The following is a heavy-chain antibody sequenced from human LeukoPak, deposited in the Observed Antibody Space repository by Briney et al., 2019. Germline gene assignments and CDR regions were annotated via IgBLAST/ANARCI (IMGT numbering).Heavy chain of an antibody. D-gene: IGHD3-10*02. CDR2: IYPADSDT. J-gene: IGHJ4*02. CDR1: GYKFSSSW. CDR3: ARRVAEVFGETPLDY. Sequence: GESLKISCKGSGYKFSSSWIAWVRQMPGKGLEWMGIIYPADSDTRYSPSFQGQVTISVDKSISTAYLQWSSLKTSDTAMYYCARRVAEVFGETPLDYWGQGTLVTVSS. V-gene: IGHV5-51*01.